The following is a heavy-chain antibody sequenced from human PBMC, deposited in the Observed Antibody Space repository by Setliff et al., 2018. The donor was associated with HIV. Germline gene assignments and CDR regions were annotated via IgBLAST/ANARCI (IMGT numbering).Heavy chain of an antibody. J-gene: IGHJ4*02. CDR3: ARDAGSSGGGFDY. D-gene: IGHD1-1*01. Sequence: SETLSLTCTVSGGAISSGSYYWSWIRQPAGKGLEWIGRIYTSGSTNYNPSLKSRVTISVDTSKNQFSLKLRSVTAADTAVYYCARDAGSSGGGFDYWGQGTLVTVSS. CDR2: IYTSGST. CDR1: GGAISSGSYY. V-gene: IGHV4-61*02.